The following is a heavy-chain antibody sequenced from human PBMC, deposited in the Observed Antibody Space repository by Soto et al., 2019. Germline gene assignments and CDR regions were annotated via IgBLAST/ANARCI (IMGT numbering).Heavy chain of an antibody. CDR3: ARDPGGAVAVD. Sequence: SETLSLTCAVSGVSISSSSWWSWVRQPPGKGLEWIGEIYHSGSTNYNPSLKGRVSISVDTSKNQFSLKVSSVTAADTAIYYWARDPGGAVAVDWGEGTLVTVSP. CDR2: IYHSGST. CDR1: GVSISSSSW. D-gene: IGHD6-19*01. J-gene: IGHJ4*02. V-gene: IGHV4-4*02.